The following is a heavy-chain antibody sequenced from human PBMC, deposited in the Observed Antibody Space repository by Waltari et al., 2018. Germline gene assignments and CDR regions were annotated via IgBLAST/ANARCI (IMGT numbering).Heavy chain of an antibody. Sequence: QVQLQESGPGLVKPSETLSLTCTVSGYSISSGYYWGWVRQPPGKGLEWIGSIYHNGSTYYNPSLKSRVTISVDTSKNQFSLKLSSVTAADTAVYYCARVLGVGATTDYWGQGTLVTVSS. CDR2: IYHNGST. CDR3: ARVLGVGATTDY. CDR1: GYSISSGYY. V-gene: IGHV4-38-2*02. D-gene: IGHD1-26*01. J-gene: IGHJ4*02.